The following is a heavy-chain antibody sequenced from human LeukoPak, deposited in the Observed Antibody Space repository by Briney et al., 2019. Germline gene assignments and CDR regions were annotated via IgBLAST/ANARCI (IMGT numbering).Heavy chain of an antibody. CDR1: GGSISSGGYY. D-gene: IGHD2-2*01. CDR3: ATEHYCSSTSCYADGAFDI. V-gene: IGHV4-31*03. J-gene: IGHJ3*02. Sequence: SETLSLTCTVSGGSISSGGYYWSWIRQHPGKGLEWIGYIYYSGSAYYNPSLKSRVTISVDTSKSQFSLKLSSVTAADTAVYYCATEHYCSSTSCYADGAFDIWGQGTMVTVSS. CDR2: IYYSGSA.